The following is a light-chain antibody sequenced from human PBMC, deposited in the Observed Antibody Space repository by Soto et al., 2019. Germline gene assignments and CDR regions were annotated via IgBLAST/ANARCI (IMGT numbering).Light chain of an antibody. Sequence: QSALTQPASVSGSPGQSITISCTGASSDVGGYNYVSWYQQHPGKAPKLMIYDVSNRPSGASNRFSGSKSGNTASLTISGLQAEDEADYSCSSYTSSSSYVFGTGTKVTVL. J-gene: IGLJ1*01. V-gene: IGLV2-14*01. CDR2: DVS. CDR1: SSDVGGYNY. CDR3: SSYTSSSSYV.